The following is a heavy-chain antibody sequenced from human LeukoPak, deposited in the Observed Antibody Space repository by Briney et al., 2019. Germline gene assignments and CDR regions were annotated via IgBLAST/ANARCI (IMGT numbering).Heavy chain of an antibody. CDR3: ARHSYYDFWSGYYRIDWYFDL. CDR2: IYYSGST. J-gene: IGHJ2*01. Sequence: PSETLSLTCTVSGGSISSYYWSWIRQPPGKGLEWIGYIYYSGSTNYNPSLKSRVTISVDTSKNQFSLKLSSVTAADTAVYYCARHSYYDFWSGYYRIDWYFDLWGRGTLVTVSS. CDR1: GGSISSYY. V-gene: IGHV4-59*08. D-gene: IGHD3-3*01.